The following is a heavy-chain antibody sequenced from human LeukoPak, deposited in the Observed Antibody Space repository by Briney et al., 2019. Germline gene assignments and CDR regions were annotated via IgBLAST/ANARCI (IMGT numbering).Heavy chain of an antibody. J-gene: IGHJ4*02. CDR2: IYYSGST. Sequence: SETLSLTRTVSGGSISSYYWSWIRQPPRKRLEWIGYIYYSGSTNYNPSLKSRVTISVDTSKNQFSLKLSSVTAADTAVYYCAREGVTMIVDYWGQGTLVTVPS. CDR3: AREGVTMIVDY. CDR1: GGSISSYY. D-gene: IGHD3-22*01. V-gene: IGHV4-59*01.